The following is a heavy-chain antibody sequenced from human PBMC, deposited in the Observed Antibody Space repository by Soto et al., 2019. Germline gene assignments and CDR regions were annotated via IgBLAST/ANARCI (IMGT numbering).Heavy chain of an antibody. J-gene: IGHJ6*03. CDR2: IWYDGSNK. CDR3: ARDKRWMVRGVRGYMDV. D-gene: IGHD3-10*01. Sequence: GGSLRLSCAASGFTFSSYGMHWVRQAPGKGLEWVAVIWYDGSNKYYADSVKGRFTISRDNSKNTLYLQMNSLRAEDTAVYYCARDKRWMVRGVRGYMDVWGKGTTVTVSS. CDR1: GFTFSSYG. V-gene: IGHV3-33*01.